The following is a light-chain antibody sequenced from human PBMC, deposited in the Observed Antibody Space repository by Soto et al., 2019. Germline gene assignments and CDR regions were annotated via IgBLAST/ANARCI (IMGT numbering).Light chain of an antibody. Sequence: QSVLTQPPSASGSPGQSVTISCTGASSDFGGTNYVSWYQQHPGKAPKLMIFEVTKRPSGVPDRFSGSKSGNTASLTVSGLQVEDEADYYCTSYAGSYADVVFGGGTKLTVL. CDR2: EVT. CDR1: SSDFGGTNY. CDR3: TSYAGSYADVV. V-gene: IGLV2-8*01. J-gene: IGLJ2*01.